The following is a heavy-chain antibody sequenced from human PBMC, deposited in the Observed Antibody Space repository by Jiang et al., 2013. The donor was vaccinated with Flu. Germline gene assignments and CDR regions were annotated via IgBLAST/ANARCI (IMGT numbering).Heavy chain of an antibody. V-gene: IGHV4-59*08. CDR1: GGSIDNFF. D-gene: IGHD2-15*01. CDR3: VRRWYRPLSGESGGYFDL. CDR2: IYYMGDT. J-gene: IGHJ2*01. Sequence: SLTCTVSGGSIDNFFWGWIRQSPEKGLEWIGYIYYMGDTLXTPSLKNRVIITVDRSNNQFSLSLSSVTAADTAVYYCVRRWYRPLSGESGGYFDLWGRGSLVTVPS.